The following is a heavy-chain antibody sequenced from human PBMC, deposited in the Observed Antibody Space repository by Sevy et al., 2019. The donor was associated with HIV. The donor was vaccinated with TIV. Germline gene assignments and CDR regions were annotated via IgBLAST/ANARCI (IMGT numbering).Heavy chain of an antibody. V-gene: IGHV1-24*01. Sequence: ASVKVSCKDSGYSVIEFSMHWVRQAPGKGLEWMGTFDPEDDETIYAQKIQGRVTMTEDTSTDTAYMELSSLRSEDTAVYYCATTKDDYDSSGYPFDYWGQGTLVTVSS. J-gene: IGHJ4*02. D-gene: IGHD3-22*01. CDR3: ATTKDDYDSSGYPFDY. CDR1: GYSVIEFS. CDR2: FDPEDDET.